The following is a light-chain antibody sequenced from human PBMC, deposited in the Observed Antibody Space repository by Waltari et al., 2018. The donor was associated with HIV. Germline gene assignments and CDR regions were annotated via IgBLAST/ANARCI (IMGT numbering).Light chain of an antibody. CDR2: GAS. Sequence: ETVMTQSPATLSVSPGEGVTLSCRASQSVSSNLAWYQQKPGQAPRLLIYGASTRATGIPARFSGSGSGTEFTLTISSLQSEDFAVYYCQHYNNWPPWTFGQGTKVEIK. J-gene: IGKJ1*01. V-gene: IGKV3-15*01. CDR3: QHYNNWPPWT. CDR1: QSVSSN.